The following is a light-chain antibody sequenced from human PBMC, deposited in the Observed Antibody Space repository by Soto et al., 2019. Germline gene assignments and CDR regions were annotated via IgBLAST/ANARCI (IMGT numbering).Light chain of an antibody. J-gene: IGKJ1*01. Sequence: AIQMTQSPSSLSASVGDRVTISCRASQGIRNDLAWYQQKPGKAPKLLIFATSNLQSGVPSRFSGSGSGTDFTLTISLLQPDAFETYYCLQLYNSSWTFGQRT. CDR3: LQLYNSSWT. V-gene: IGKV1-6*01. CDR1: QGIRND. CDR2: ATS.